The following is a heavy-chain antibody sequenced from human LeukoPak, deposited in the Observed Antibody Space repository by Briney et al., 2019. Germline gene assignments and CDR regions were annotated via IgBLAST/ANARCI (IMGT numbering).Heavy chain of an antibody. CDR1: GFTVSSNY. V-gene: IGHV3-53*01. CDR2: IYSGGST. D-gene: IGHD3-22*01. J-gene: IGHJ6*02. CDR3: ARVWGRTRYDSSGGGVDV. Sequence: GGSLRLSCAASGFTVSSNYMSWVRQAPGKGLEWVSVIYSGGSTYYADSVKGRFTISRDNSKNTLYLQMSSLRAEDTAVYYCARVWGRTRYDSSGGGVDVWGQGTTVTVSS.